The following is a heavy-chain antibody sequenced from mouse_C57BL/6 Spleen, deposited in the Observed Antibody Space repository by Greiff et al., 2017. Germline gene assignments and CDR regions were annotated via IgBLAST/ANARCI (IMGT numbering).Heavy chain of an antibody. CDR2: IYPGDGDT. V-gene: IGHV1-82*01. J-gene: IGHJ4*01. CDR3: ARGSSYAGYAMDY. D-gene: IGHD1-1*01. Sequence: QVQLKESGPELVKPGASVKISCKASGYAFSSSWMNWVKQRPGKGLEWIGRIYPGDGDTNYNGKFKGKATLTADKSSSTAYMQLSSLTSEDSAVYFCARGSSYAGYAMDYWGQGTSVTVSS. CDR1: GYAFSSSW.